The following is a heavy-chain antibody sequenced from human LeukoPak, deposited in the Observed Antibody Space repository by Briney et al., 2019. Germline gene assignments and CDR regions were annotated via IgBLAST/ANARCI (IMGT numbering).Heavy chain of an antibody. CDR3: ARDSAGSSWYIGY. CDR1: GYTFTGYY. Sequence: GASVKASCKASGYTFTGYYMHWVRQAPGQGLEWMGWINPNSGGTNYAQKFQGRVTMTRDTSISTAYMELSRLRSDDTAVCYCARDSAGSSWYIGYWGQGTLVTVSS. D-gene: IGHD6-13*01. J-gene: IGHJ4*02. CDR2: INPNSGGT. V-gene: IGHV1-2*02.